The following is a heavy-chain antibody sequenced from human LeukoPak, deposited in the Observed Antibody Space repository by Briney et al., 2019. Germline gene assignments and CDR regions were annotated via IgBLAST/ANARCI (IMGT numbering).Heavy chain of an antibody. V-gene: IGHV4-39*07. CDR3: ARGYYYDSSGYYYDY. J-gene: IGHJ4*02. Sequence: PSETLSLTCTVSGGSISSGGYYWSWIRQPPGKGLEWIGEINHSGSTNYNPSLKSRVTISVDTSKNQFSLKLSSVTAADTAVYYCARGYYYDSSGYYYDYWGQGTLVTVSS. D-gene: IGHD3-22*01. CDR1: GGSISSGGYY. CDR2: INHSGST.